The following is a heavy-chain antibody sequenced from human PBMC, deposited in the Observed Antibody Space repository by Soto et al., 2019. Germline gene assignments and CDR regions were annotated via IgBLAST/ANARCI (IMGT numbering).Heavy chain of an antibody. Sequence: SETLSLTCTVSGGSISSGGYYWSWIRQHPGKGLEWIGYIYYSGSTYYNPSLKSRVTISVDTSKNQFSLKLSSVTAADTAVYYCARDVRALYDSSGYYYPSYFDYWGQGTLVTVS. D-gene: IGHD3-22*01. CDR3: ARDVRALYDSSGYYYPSYFDY. V-gene: IGHV4-31*03. CDR2: IYYSGST. J-gene: IGHJ4*02. CDR1: GGSISSGGYY.